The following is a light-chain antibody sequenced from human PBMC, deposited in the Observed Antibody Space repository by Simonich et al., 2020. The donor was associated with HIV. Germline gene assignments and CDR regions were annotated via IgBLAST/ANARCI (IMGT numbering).Light chain of an antibody. CDR3: QQRFNWPPYT. V-gene: IGKV3-11*01. CDR1: PSVSSY. CDR2: DAS. Sequence: EIVMTQSPATLSLSPGERATLSCRASPSVSSYLAWYQQKPGQAPRLLIYDASNRAPGIPARFSGSGSGTDFTLTISSLEPEDFAVYYCQQRFNWPPYTFGQGTKLEI. J-gene: IGKJ2*01.